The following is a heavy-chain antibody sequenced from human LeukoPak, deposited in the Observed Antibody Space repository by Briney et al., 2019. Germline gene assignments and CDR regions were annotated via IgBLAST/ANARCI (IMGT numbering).Heavy chain of an antibody. CDR3: AREGSSRWYSDFDY. D-gene: IGHD6-13*01. CDR1: GYTFTGYY. V-gene: IGHV1-2*02. Sequence: ASVKLSCKASGYTFTGYYMHWLRQAPGQGLEWMGWINPNSGGTNYAQKFQGRVTMTRDTSISTAYMELSRLRSDDTAVYYCAREGSSRWYSDFDYWGQRTLVTVSS. J-gene: IGHJ4*02. CDR2: INPNSGGT.